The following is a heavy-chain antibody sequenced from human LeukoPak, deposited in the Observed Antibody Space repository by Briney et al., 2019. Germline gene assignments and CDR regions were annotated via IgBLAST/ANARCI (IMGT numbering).Heavy chain of an antibody. CDR2: VYYSGST. Sequence: GSLRLSCAASGFTFSSYSMNWIRQSPGKGLEWIGSVYYSGSTFYNPSLKSRLIISVDTSKNQFSLKLSSVTAADTAVYYCARGSIYFGSGWFDPWGQGTLVTVSS. D-gene: IGHD3-9*01. CDR3: ARGSIYFGSGWFDP. V-gene: IGHV4-39*07. J-gene: IGHJ5*02. CDR1: GFTFSSYS.